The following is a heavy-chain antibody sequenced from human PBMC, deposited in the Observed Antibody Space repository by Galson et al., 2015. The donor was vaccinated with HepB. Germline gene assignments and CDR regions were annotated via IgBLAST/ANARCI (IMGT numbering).Heavy chain of an antibody. Sequence: LTCTVSGGSISSYYWSWIRQPPGKGLEWIGYIYYSGSTNYNPSLKSRVTISVDTSKNQFSLRLSSVTAADTAVYYCARGGRSSWYYFDYWGQGTLVTVSS. CDR1: GGSISSYY. D-gene: IGHD6-13*01. J-gene: IGHJ4*02. V-gene: IGHV4-59*01. CDR3: ARGGRSSWYYFDY. CDR2: IYYSGST.